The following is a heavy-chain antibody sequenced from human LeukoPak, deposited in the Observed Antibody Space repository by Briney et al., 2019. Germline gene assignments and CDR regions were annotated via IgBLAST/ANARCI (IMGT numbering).Heavy chain of an antibody. CDR3: ARDFNYYGSGSNFAAFDI. D-gene: IGHD3-10*01. J-gene: IGHJ3*02. CDR2: IYYSGST. CDR1: GGSISRNY. V-gene: IGHV4-59*01. Sequence: SETLSLTCKVSGGSISRNYWSWIRQPPGKGLEWIGYIYYSGSTSYNPSLKSRLTISVDTSKNQFSLKLSSVTAADTAVYYCARDFNYYGSGSNFAAFDIWGQGTMATVSS.